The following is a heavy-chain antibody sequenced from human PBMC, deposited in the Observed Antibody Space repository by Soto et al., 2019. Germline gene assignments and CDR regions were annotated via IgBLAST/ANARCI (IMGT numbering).Heavy chain of an antibody. CDR2: IWYDGSNK. Sequence: GSLRLSCAASGFTFSSYGMHWVRQAPGKGLEWVAVIWYDGSNKYYADSVKGRFTISRDNSKNTLYLQMNSLRAEDTAVYYCARGDDILTGYYRPVDYWGQGTLVTVSS. D-gene: IGHD3-9*01. J-gene: IGHJ4*02. V-gene: IGHV3-33*01. CDR3: ARGDDILTGYYRPVDY. CDR1: GFTFSSYG.